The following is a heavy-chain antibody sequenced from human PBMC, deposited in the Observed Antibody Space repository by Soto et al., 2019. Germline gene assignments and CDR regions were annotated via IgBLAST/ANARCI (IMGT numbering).Heavy chain of an antibody. J-gene: IGHJ5*02. Sequence: QVPLVQSGAEVKKPGSSVKVSCKASGGTFSSYAISWVRQAPGQGLEWMGGIIPIFGTANYAQKFQGRVTITADEPTGQAYRGRGSRRSEDTAVYSWGREQRDCGGACSPAAGSAPWGQGPLVTVSS. CDR1: GGTFSSYA. D-gene: IGHD2-21*02. CDR2: IIPIFGTA. CDR3: GREQRDCGGACSPAAGSAP. V-gene: IGHV1-69*01.